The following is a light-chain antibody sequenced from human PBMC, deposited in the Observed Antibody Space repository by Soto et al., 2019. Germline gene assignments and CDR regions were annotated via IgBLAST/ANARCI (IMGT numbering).Light chain of an antibody. CDR3: QQYNNWPPFT. Sequence: EIVLTQSPGTLSLSPGERATLSCRASPSVSNNYLAWYQQKPGQAPRLLIYGASSRATGIPARFSGSGSGTEFPLTISSLQSEDFAVYYCQQYNNWPPFTFGPWTKVDIK. CDR1: PSVSNN. J-gene: IGKJ3*01. CDR2: GAS. V-gene: IGKV3-15*01.